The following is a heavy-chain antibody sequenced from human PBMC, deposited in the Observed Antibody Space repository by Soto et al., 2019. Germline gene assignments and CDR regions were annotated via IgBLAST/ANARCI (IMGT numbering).Heavy chain of an antibody. Sequence: PGGSLRLSCAASEFTFSTYWLTWVRQAPGKGLEWVANIEGDGSDENYVDSVKGRFIVSRDNAKRSLYLQMNSLRVEDTAVYYCVRGLYTGSPHFFFWGQGTLVTVSS. D-gene: IGHD1-26*01. CDR3: VRGLYTGSPHFFF. J-gene: IGHJ4*02. CDR1: EFTFSTYW. V-gene: IGHV3-7*05. CDR2: IEGDGSDE.